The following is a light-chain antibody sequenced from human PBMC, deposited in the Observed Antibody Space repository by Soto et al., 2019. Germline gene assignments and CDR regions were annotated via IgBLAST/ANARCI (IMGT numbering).Light chain of an antibody. V-gene: IGKV1-5*01. CDR2: DAS. Sequence: DIQMTQSPSPLSASIGDRGTITCRASQSIDNWLAWYQQKPGKAPQLLIYDASRVETGVPSRFSASGSGTEFTLTISSLQADDSATYFCQHYNGYPYTFGPGTKVEVK. CDR3: QHYNGYPYT. CDR1: QSIDNW. J-gene: IGKJ2*01.